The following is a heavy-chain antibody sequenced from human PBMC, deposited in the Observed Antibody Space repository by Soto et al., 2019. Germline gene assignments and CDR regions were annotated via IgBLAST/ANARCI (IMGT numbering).Heavy chain of an antibody. J-gene: IGHJ3*02. CDR3: AKGYGGLWFGEFMVIMGAFDI. CDR1: GFTFSSYA. Sequence: GGSLRLSCAASGFTFSSYAMSWVRQAPGKGLEWVSAISGSGGSTYYADSVKGRFTISRDNSKNTLYLQMNSLRAEDTAVYYCAKGYGGLWFGEFMVIMGAFDIWGQGTMVTVSS. D-gene: IGHD3-10*01. CDR2: ISGSGGST. V-gene: IGHV3-23*01.